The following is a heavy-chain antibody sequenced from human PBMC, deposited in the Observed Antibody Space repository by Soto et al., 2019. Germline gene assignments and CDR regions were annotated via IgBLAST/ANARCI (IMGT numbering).Heavy chain of an antibody. CDR3: VRVNTVIRGVIDY. V-gene: IGHV6-1*01. Sequence: PSRGLEWLGRTYYRSKWYNDYAVSVKSRITINPDTSKNQFSLQLNSVTPEDTAVYYCVRVNTVIRGVIDYWGQGTLVTGTS. D-gene: IGHD3-10*01. CDR2: TYYRSKWYN. J-gene: IGHJ4*02.